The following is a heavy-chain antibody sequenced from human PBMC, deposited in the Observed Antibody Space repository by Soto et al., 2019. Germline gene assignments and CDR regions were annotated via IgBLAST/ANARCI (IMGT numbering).Heavy chain of an antibody. J-gene: IGHJ4*02. Sequence: GLDLEWLALIYWDDDKRYSPSLKSRLTITKDTSKNQVVLTMTNMDPVDTATYYCAHIVVVPAAPPYFDYWGQGTLVTVSS. D-gene: IGHD2-2*01. V-gene: IGHV2-5*02. CDR3: AHIVVVPAAPPYFDY. CDR2: IYWDDDK.